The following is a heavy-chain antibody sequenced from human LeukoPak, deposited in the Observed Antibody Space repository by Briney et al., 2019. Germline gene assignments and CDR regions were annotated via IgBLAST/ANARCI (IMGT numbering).Heavy chain of an antibody. Sequence: GWSLRLSCAASGFTFSSYSMNWVRQAPGKGLEWVSYISSSSSTIYYADSVKGRFTISRDNAKNSLYLQMNSLRAEDTAVYYCARDHASPKDAFDIWGQGTMVTVSP. V-gene: IGHV3-48*01. CDR3: ARDHASPKDAFDI. CDR2: ISSSSSTI. J-gene: IGHJ3*02. D-gene: IGHD6-6*01. CDR1: GFTFSSYS.